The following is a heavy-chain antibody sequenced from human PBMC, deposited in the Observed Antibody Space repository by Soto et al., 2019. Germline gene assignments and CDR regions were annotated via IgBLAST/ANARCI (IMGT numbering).Heavy chain of an antibody. Sequence: SETLSLTCAVYGGSVNGYYWNWIRQPPGKGLKWIGEINHTGGTHYNPSLKSRVTMSVDTSKNQFSLRLSSVTAADTAIYYCATRITVFGLLIPPFDPWGQGTQVTVSS. CDR3: ATRITVFGLLIPPFDP. CDR1: GGSVNGYY. CDR2: INHTGGT. V-gene: IGHV4-34*01. D-gene: IGHD3-3*01. J-gene: IGHJ5*02.